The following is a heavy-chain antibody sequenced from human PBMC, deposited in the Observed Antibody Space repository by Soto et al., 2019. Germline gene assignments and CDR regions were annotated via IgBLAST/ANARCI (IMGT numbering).Heavy chain of an antibody. J-gene: IGHJ6*02. Sequence: EMQLVESGGGLVQPGGSLRLSCAASGWTFGTYSMNWVRQAPGKGLEWIAYINSDSDNIMYADSVKGRFTISRDNAKNSLFLQMNSLTDEDTAVYYCARLYYDYVWGQGTTVTVSS. CDR3: ARLYYDYV. D-gene: IGHD3-3*01. CDR1: GWTFGTYS. CDR2: INSDSDNI. V-gene: IGHV3-48*02.